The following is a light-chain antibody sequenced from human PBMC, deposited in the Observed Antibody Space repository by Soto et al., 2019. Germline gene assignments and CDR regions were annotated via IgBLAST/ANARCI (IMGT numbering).Light chain of an antibody. CDR3: QQSYNTPRT. V-gene: IGKV1-39*01. CDR2: AAS. Sequence: DIQMTQSPSSLSASVGDRVTITCRASQGISSSLNWYQQKPGKAPRLLIYAASTLQSGVPSRFSGSGSGTDFTLTIDSLVPEDFATYYCQQSYNTPRTFGQGTKVEIK. J-gene: IGKJ1*01. CDR1: QGISSS.